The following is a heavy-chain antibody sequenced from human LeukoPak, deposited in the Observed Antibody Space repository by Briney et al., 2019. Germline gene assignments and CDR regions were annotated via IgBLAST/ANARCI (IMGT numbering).Heavy chain of an antibody. V-gene: IGHV3-30*04. CDR2: ISYDGSNK. Sequence: PGGSLRLSCAASGLTFSSDAMHWVGEAPGKGLGGLGVISYDGSNKYYADSLKGRFTISRDNSNNTLYLQMNSLRAEDTAVYYCARDYRLRYFDWLFHYWGQGALVTVSS. CDR1: GLTFSSDA. D-gene: IGHD3-9*01. J-gene: IGHJ4*02. CDR3: ARDYRLRYFDWLFHY.